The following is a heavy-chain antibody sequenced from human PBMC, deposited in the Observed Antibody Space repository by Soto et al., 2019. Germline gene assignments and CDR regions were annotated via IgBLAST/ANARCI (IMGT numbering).Heavy chain of an antibody. Sequence: GGSLRLSCAASGFSFSSHGMHWVRQAPGKGLEWVAVISDDGNTKYYTDSVKGRFTISRDNSKNTLYLQMNSLRVEDTAVYYCAKDRAGGYDFRYYYMDVWGKGTTVTVSS. CDR2: ISDDGNTK. V-gene: IGHV3-30*18. J-gene: IGHJ6*03. CDR3: AKDRAGGYDFRYYYMDV. CDR1: GFSFSSHG. D-gene: IGHD5-12*01.